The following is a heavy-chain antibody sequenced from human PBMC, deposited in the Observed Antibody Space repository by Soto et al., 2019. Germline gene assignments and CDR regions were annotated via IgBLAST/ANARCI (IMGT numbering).Heavy chain of an antibody. CDR2: MNPNSGNT. D-gene: IGHD3-16*01. CDR3: ARAQGGGIVLATWYCDL. Sequence: QVQLVQSGAEVKKPGASVKVSCKASGYTFTSYDLNWVRQATGQGLEWMGWMNPNSGNTGYAQKFQGRVTMTRNTTISTAEIEQSSLRSEDAAVYYCARAQGGGIVLATWYCDLWGRGTLVTFSS. V-gene: IGHV1-8*01. CDR1: GYTFTSYD. J-gene: IGHJ2*01.